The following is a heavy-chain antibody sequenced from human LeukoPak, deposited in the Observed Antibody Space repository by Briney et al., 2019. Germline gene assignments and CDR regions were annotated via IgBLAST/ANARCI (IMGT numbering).Heavy chain of an antibody. D-gene: IGHD3-16*02. V-gene: IGHV1-18*01. CDR3: ARGSDDYVWGSYRSPSPFDY. CDR1: GYTFTSYG. J-gene: IGHJ4*02. CDR2: ISAYNGNT. Sequence: GASVKVSCTASGYTFTSYGISWVRQAPGQGLEWMVWISAYNGNTNYAQKLQGRVTMTTDTSTSTAYMELRSLRSDDTAVYYCARGSDDYVWGSYRSPSPFDYWGQGTLVTVSS.